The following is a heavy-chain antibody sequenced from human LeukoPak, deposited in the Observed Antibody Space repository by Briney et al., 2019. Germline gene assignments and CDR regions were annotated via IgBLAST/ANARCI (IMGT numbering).Heavy chain of an antibody. J-gene: IGHJ4*02. CDR2: ISGSGGNT. CDR3: RFLGEPRDY. V-gene: IGHV3-23*01. CDR1: GFTFRNYA. Sequence: PGGSLRLSCAGSGFTFRNYAMRWVRQAPGKGLEWVSDISGSGGNTYYADSVKGRFTISRDNSKSTLYLQMNSLRAEDTALYYCRFLGEPRDYWGQGVLVTVSS. D-gene: IGHD3-10*01.